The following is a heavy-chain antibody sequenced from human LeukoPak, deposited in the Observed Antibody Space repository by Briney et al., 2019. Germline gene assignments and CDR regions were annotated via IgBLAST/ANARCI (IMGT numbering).Heavy chain of an antibody. CDR2: IKQDGSEK. J-gene: IGHJ4*02. CDR1: GFTFSSYW. Sequence: GGSLRLSGAASGFTFSSYWMSWVRQAPGKGLEWVANIKQDGSEKYYVDSVKGRFTISRDNAKNSLYLQMNSLRAEDTAVYYCARFSHYYDSSGYYYVPWTDLGFGYWGQGTLVTVSS. CDR3: ARFSHYYDSSGYYYVPWTDLGFGY. V-gene: IGHV3-7*01. D-gene: IGHD3-22*01.